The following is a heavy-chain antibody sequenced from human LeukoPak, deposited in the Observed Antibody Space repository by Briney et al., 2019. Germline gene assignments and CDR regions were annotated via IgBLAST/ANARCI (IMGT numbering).Heavy chain of an antibody. CDR2: ISASDPGT. J-gene: IGHJ4*02. CDR1: GFTFNTYA. V-gene: IGHV3-23*01. CDR3: AKAPAASCIGSNCYHFDW. Sequence: PGGSLRLSCAASGFTFNTYAMSWVRQAPGKRLEWVSAISASDPGTYYADSVKGRSTISRDNSKNTLFLQMNSLRAEDTAVYYCAKAPAASCIGSNCYHFDWWGQGTLVTVSS. D-gene: IGHD2-15*01.